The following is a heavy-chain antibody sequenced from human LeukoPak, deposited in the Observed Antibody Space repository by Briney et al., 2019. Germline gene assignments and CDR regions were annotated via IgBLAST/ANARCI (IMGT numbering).Heavy chain of an antibody. CDR2: SYNSGST. CDR1: GGSISEYY. CDR3: ARHRSGSFGS. V-gene: IGHV4-59*08. J-gene: IGHJ4*02. D-gene: IGHD3-3*01. Sequence: SETLSLTCTVSGGSISEYYWSWIRQPPGKGLEWTGSSYNSGSTNYNPSLKSRVTISVDTSKNQLSLRLSSVTAADTAVYYCARHRSGSFGSWGQGTLVTVSS.